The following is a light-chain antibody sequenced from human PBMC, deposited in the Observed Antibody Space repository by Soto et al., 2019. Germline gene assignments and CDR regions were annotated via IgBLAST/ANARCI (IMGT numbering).Light chain of an antibody. CDR1: NSDLGSFNF. Sequence: QSALNQPASVSGSPGQSITISCTRTNSDLGSFNFVSWYQQHPGKAPKVMIYEVAKRPSGISDRFSGSKSGNTASLTISGLQVDVEADYYCCSDAGTSPYLVRTGTKVTVL. CDR3: CSDAGTSPYL. V-gene: IGLV2-23*02. CDR2: EVA. J-gene: IGLJ1*01.